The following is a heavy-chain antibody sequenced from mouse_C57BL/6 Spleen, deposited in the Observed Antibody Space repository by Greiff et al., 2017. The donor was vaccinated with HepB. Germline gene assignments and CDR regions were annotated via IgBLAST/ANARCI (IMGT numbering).Heavy chain of an antibody. V-gene: IGHV5-4*01. J-gene: IGHJ3*01. Sequence: DVQLVESGGGLVKPGGSLKLSCAASGFTFSSYAMSWVRQTPEKRLEWVATISDGGSYTYYPDNVKGRFTISRDNAKNNLYLQMSHLKSEDTAMYYCAREITTGFAYWGQGTLVTVSA. CDR3: AREITTGFAY. CDR1: GFTFSSYA. D-gene: IGHD1-1*01. CDR2: ISDGGSYT.